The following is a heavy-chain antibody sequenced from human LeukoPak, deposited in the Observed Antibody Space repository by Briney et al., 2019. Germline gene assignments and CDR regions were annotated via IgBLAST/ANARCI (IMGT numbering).Heavy chain of an antibody. Sequence: GGSLRLSCAVSGLIFSNYGLHWARQAPGKGLEWVGVIWYDGTNKYYADSVKGRFTISRDDSKNTLYLQMDSLRAQDTAVYYCANGRAYDSSGYPYIIHYWGQGTLVTVSS. J-gene: IGHJ4*02. V-gene: IGHV3-33*06. CDR2: IWYDGTNK. CDR1: GLIFSNYG. CDR3: ANGRAYDSSGYPYIIHY. D-gene: IGHD3-22*01.